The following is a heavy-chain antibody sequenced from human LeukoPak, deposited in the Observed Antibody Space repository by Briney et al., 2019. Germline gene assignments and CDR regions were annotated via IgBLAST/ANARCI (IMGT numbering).Heavy chain of an antibody. CDR3: AKGDGGDYVSSFDY. CDR1: LDSTTSNF. D-gene: IGHD4-17*01. CDR2: IHRSGSP. J-gene: IGHJ4*02. Sequence: SETLSLTCTVSLDSTTSNFWSWVRQPPGKGLEWIGEIHRSGSPNYNPSLQSRVTISIDRSRNQIALELSSVTAADTAVYYCAKGDGGDYVSSFDYWGQGTLVTVSS. V-gene: IGHV4-4*02.